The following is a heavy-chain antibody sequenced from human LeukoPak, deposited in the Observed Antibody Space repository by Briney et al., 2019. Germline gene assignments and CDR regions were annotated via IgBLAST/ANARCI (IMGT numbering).Heavy chain of an antibody. V-gene: IGHV4-30-4*01. CDR3: ARDLFDRMGAIT. CDR2: IHSGGST. Sequence: TASQTLSLTCSVSGGSIDSTDYYWSWIRQPPGKGPEWIGYIHSGGSTFSSPSLKSRLRMSLDTSNNQFSMKLTSVTAADTAVYYCARDLFDRMGAITWGHGTLVTVSS. D-gene: IGHD1-26*01. CDR1: GGSIDSTDYY. J-gene: IGHJ5*01.